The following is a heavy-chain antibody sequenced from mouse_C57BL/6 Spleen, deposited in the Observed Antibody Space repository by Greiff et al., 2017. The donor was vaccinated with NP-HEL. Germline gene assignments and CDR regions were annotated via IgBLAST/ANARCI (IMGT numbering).Heavy chain of an antibody. CDR1: GYTFTSYW. V-gene: IGHV1-53*01. Sequence: QVQLTQSGTELVKPGASVKLSCKASGYTFTSYWMHWVKQRPGQGLEWIGNINPSNGGTNYNETFKSKATLTVDKSSSTAYMQLSSLTSEDSAVYDGARTGTGGFAYWGQGTLVTGSA. CDR3: ARTGTGGFAY. CDR2: INPSNGGT. D-gene: IGHD4-1*01. J-gene: IGHJ3*01.